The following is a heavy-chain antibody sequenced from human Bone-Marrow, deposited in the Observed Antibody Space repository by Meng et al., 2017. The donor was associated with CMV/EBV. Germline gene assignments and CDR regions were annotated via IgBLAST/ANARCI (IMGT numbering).Heavy chain of an antibody. CDR1: GYTFTGYY. CDR3: ARADSSGYYYLPTNWFDP. V-gene: IGHV1-2*02. CDR2: INPNSGGT. D-gene: IGHD3-22*01. J-gene: IGHJ5*02. Sequence: ASVKVSCKASGYTFTGYYMHWVRQAPGQGLEWMGWINPNSGGTNYAQKFQGRVTMTRDTSISTAYMELSRLRSDDTAVYYWARADSSGYYYLPTNWFDPWGQGTLVTVYS.